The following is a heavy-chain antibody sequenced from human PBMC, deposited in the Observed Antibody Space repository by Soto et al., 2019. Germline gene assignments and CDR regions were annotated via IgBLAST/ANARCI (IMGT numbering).Heavy chain of an antibody. J-gene: IGHJ5*02. Sequence: QVQLVQSGAEVKKPGSSVKVSCKASGGTFSSYTISWVRQAPGQGLEWMGRIIPILGIANYAQKFQGRVTITADKSTGTAYMELSSLRSEDTAVYYCARCIAGTNSNWFDPWGQGTLVTVSS. CDR1: GGTFSSYT. V-gene: IGHV1-69*02. D-gene: IGHD6-13*01. CDR3: ARCIAGTNSNWFDP. CDR2: IIPILGIA.